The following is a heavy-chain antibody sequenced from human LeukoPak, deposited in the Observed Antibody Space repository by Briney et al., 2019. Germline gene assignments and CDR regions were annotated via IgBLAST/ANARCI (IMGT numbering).Heavy chain of an antibody. CDR3: ARIHSLYYYDSSGYGAFDI. V-gene: IGHV3-64D*09. Sequence: GGSLRLSCSASGFTFSSYPMHWVRQTPGKGLEYVSAISDNGGSTYYADSVKGRFTISRDNSMNTLYLQMSSLRAEDTAVYYCARIHSLYYYDSSGYGAFDIWGQGTMVTVSS. CDR2: ISDNGGST. J-gene: IGHJ3*02. D-gene: IGHD3-22*01. CDR1: GFTFSSYP.